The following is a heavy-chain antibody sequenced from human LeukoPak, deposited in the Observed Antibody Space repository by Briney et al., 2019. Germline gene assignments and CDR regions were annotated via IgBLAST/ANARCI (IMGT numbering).Heavy chain of an antibody. CDR3: ARTHFWSGYYVDY. CDR1: GYSISSGYY. Sequence: SETLSLTCAVSGYSISSGYYWGWIRQPPGKGLEWIGSIYHSGSTYYNPSLKSRVTISVDTSKNQFSLKLSSVTAADTAVYYCARTHFWSGYYVDYWGQGTLVTVPS. D-gene: IGHD3-3*02. CDR2: IYHSGST. J-gene: IGHJ4*02. V-gene: IGHV4-38-2*01.